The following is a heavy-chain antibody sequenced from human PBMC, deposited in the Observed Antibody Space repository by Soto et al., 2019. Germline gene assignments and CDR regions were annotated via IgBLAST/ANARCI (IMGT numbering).Heavy chain of an antibody. Sequence: EVQLVESGGGLVQPGGSLRLSCAASGFTFSSYWMHWVRQAPGKGLVWVSRINPDGSSTNYAESVKGRFTISRDNAKNTLYLQMNSLRAEDTAVYYCARVSVSSYHFDYWGQGTLVTVSS. CDR2: INPDGSST. CDR3: ARVSVSSYHFDY. CDR1: GFTFSSYW. V-gene: IGHV3-74*01. D-gene: IGHD6-6*01. J-gene: IGHJ4*02.